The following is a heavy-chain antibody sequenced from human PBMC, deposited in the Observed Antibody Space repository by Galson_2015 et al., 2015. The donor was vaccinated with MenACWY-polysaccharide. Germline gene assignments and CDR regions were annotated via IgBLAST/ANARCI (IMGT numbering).Heavy chain of an antibody. V-gene: IGHV3-21*01. CDR3: AKDAYSGIHRHFDY. CDR2: ISSSSSYI. Sequence: SLRLSCAASGFTFSSYSMNWVRQAPGKGLEWVSSISSSSSYIYYADSVKGRFTISRDNAKNSLYLQMNSLRAEDTAVYYCAKDAYSGIHRHFDYWGQGTLVTVSA. J-gene: IGHJ4*02. D-gene: IGHD1-26*01. CDR1: GFTFSSYS.